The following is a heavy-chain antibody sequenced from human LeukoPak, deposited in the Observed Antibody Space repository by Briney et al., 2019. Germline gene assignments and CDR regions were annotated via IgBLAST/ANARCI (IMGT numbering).Heavy chain of an antibody. J-gene: IGHJ4*02. CDR2: TYYRSKWYN. CDR3: ARGWLRQYFDY. V-gene: IGHV6-1*01. D-gene: IGHD5-12*01. Sequence: SQTLSLTCTISGHTLSSNSAAWNSITQSPSRGLEWLGRTYYRSKWYNDYALSVKSRMTINPDTSKNQFSLQLNSVTPEDTAVYYCARGWLRQYFDYWGQGTLVTVSS. CDR1: GHTLSSNSAA.